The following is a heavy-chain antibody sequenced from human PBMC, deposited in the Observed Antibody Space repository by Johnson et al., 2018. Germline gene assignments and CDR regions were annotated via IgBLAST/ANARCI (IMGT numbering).Heavy chain of an antibody. V-gene: IGHV3-30*18. D-gene: IGHD3-3*01. Sequence: GGVVQPGRSLRLSCAASGFTFSSYGMHWVRQAPGKGLEGGAVISYDGSNKYYADSVKGRFTISRDNSKNTLYLQMNSLRAEDTAVYYCAKDRKYDFWSGYYYYYYMDVWGKGTTVTVSS. CDR1: GFTFSSYG. CDR2: ISYDGSNK. CDR3: AKDRKYDFWSGYYYYYYMDV. J-gene: IGHJ6*03.